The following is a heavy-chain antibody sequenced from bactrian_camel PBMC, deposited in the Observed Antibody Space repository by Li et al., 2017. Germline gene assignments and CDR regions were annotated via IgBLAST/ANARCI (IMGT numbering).Heavy chain of an antibody. J-gene: IGHJ4*01. CDR1: GYTYSTNC. Sequence: HVQLVESGGGSVQAGGSLRLSCAASGYTYSTNCMAWFRQAPGKEREGVAAIYTGGETWYAGSVKGRFTISQDSARNTVYLQMNNLQPEDTATYYCAEGRGSRGERCYSLNYWGQGTQVTVS. CDR3: AEGRGSRGERCYSLNY. D-gene: IGHD6*01. CDR2: IYTGGET. V-gene: IGHV3S1*01.